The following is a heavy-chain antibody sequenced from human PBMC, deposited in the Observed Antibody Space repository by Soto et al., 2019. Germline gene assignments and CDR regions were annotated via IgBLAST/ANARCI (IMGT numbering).Heavy chain of an antibody. D-gene: IGHD3-3*01. J-gene: IGHJ5*02. CDR1: GFTFSSYA. V-gene: IGHV3-23*01. CDR3: AKDTLRFLEWLFTGFDP. CDR2: ISGSGGST. Sequence: GGSLRLSCAASGFTFSSYAMSWVRQAPGKGLEWVSAISGSGGSTYYADSVKGRFTISRDNSKNTLYLQMNSLRAEDTAVYYCAKDTLRFLEWLFTGFDPWGQGTLVTVSS.